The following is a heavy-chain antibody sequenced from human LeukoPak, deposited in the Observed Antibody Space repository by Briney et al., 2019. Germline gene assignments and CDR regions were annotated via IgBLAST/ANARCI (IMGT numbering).Heavy chain of an antibody. CDR2: IYYSGST. Sequence: PSETLSLTCTVSGGSISNYYWSWIRQPPGKGLEWIGYIYYSGSTNYNPSLRGRVTISVDTSKNHFSLKLSSMTAADTAVYFCATNRWEYGSSWYSDYWGQGTLVTVCS. V-gene: IGHV4-59*01. D-gene: IGHD6-13*01. J-gene: IGHJ4*02. CDR1: GGSISNYY. CDR3: ATNRWEYGSSWYSDY.